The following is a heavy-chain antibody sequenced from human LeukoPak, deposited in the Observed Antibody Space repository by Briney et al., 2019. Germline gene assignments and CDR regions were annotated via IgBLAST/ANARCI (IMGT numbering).Heavy chain of an antibody. J-gene: IGHJ4*02. CDR2: INPNSGGT. Sequence: ASVKVSCKASGYTFTGYYLHWVRQAPGQGLEWMGWINPNSGGTNYAQKFQGRVTMTRDTSISTAYMELSRLRSDDTAVYYCARGYFWSGYYPHYWGQGTLVTVSS. D-gene: IGHD3-3*01. CDR1: GYTFTGYY. CDR3: ARGYFWSGYYPHY. V-gene: IGHV1-2*02.